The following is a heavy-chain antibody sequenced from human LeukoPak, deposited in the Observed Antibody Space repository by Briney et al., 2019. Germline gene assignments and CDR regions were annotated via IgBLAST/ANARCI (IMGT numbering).Heavy chain of an antibody. CDR2: IYSGGST. CDR1: GFTVSSNY. V-gene: IGHV3-53*01. J-gene: IGHJ4*02. CDR3: ARLSLAARPFRDY. D-gene: IGHD6-6*01. Sequence: PGGSLRLSCAASGFTVSSNYMSWVRQAPGKGLEWVSVIYSGGSTYYADSVKGRFTISRDNSKNTLYLQMNSLRAEDTAVYYCARLSLAARPFRDYWGQGTLVTVSS.